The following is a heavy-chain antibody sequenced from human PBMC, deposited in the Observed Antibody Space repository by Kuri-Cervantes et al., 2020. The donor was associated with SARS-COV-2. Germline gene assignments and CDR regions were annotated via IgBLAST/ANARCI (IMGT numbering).Heavy chain of an antibody. CDR3: ARAGSTMTTFSWFDP. D-gene: IGHD4-11*01. Sequence: SVKVSCKASGGTFSSYAISWVRQAPGQGLEWMGGIIPIFGTANYAQKFQGRVTITADKSTSTAYMELSSLRSEDTAVYYCARAGSTMTTFSWFDPWGQGTLVTVSS. CDR2: IIPIFGTA. V-gene: IGHV1-69*06. J-gene: IGHJ5*02. CDR1: GGTFSSYA.